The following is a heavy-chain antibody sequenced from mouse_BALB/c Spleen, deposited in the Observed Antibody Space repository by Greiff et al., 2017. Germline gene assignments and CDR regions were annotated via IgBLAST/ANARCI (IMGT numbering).Heavy chain of an antibody. CDR3: TRKGDSYYRYWFAY. CDR2: INPSNGGT. V-gene: IGHV1S81*02. J-gene: IGHJ3*01. Sequence: QVQLQQSGAELVKPGASVKLSCKASGYTFTSYYMYWVKQRPGQGLEWIGEINPSNGGTNFNEKFKSKATLTVDKSSSTAYMQLSSLTSEESAVYYCTRKGDSYYRYWFAYWGQGTLVTVSA. D-gene: IGHD2-14*01. CDR1: GYTFTSYY.